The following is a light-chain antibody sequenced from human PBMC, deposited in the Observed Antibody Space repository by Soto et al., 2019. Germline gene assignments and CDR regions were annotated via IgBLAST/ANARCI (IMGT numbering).Light chain of an antibody. V-gene: IGKV1-16*01. CDR1: QDINKY. J-gene: IGKJ5*01. CDR2: GAS. Sequence: DIQMTQSPSSLSASVGDRITITCRASQDINKYLTWFQHKPWKAPKSVLSGASTLQSAVPSRFSGSGSGTDFTLSIISLQPEDFATYYCQQYSVYPMTFAQGTRLEI. CDR3: QQYSVYPMT.